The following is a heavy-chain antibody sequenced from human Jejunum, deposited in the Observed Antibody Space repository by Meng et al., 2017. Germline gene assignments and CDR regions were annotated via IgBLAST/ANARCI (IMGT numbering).Heavy chain of an antibody. Sequence: EVQLVESGGGLVKAGGSLRLSCAASGFTFSSYSMHWVRQVPGKGLEWVSSISSTSTYIYYADSMKGRFTVSRDNAKNSLQLQMDSLRAEDTAVYYCARDGHGQAPGFDPWGQGTLVTVSS. CDR1: GFTFSSYS. D-gene: IGHD3/OR15-3a*01. J-gene: IGHJ5*02. V-gene: IGHV3-21*01. CDR2: ISSTSTYI. CDR3: ARDGHGQAPGFDP.